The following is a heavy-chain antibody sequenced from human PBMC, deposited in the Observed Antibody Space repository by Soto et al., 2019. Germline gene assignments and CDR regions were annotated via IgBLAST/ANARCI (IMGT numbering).Heavy chain of an antibody. Sequence: PGGSLRLSCAASGFTFSSYSMNWVRQAPGKGLEWVSYISSSSSTIYYADSVKGRFTISRDNAKNSLYLQMNSLRAEDTAVYYCARVREAANNYYYYYYMDVWGKGTTVTVSS. CDR3: ARVREAANNYYYYYYMDV. CDR1: GFTFSSYS. CDR2: ISSSSSTI. D-gene: IGHD5-18*01. V-gene: IGHV3-48*01. J-gene: IGHJ6*03.